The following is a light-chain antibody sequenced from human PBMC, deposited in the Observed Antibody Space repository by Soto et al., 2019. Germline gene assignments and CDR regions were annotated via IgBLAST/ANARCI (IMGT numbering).Light chain of an antibody. Sequence: HSVLTQPASVSGSPGQSITISCTGTSSDVGSYNLVSWYQQHPGKAPKRMSYEGGKRPSGLSTRSSGSKSGNTASLTLSGLQAEAEADYYCCSYAGSSTYVFGTGTKVTVL. CDR1: SSDVGSYNL. CDR3: CSYAGSSTYV. CDR2: EGG. J-gene: IGLJ1*01. V-gene: IGLV2-23*01.